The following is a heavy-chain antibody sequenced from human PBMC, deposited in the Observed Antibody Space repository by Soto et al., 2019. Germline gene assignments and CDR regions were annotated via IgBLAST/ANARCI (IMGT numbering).Heavy chain of an antibody. CDR2: IVVGSGNT. V-gene: IGHV1-58*01. J-gene: IGHJ6*02. Sequence: SVKVYCKASGFTFTSSAVQWVRQARGQGLEWIGWIVVGSGNTNYAQKFQERVTITRDMSTSTAYMELSSLRSEDTAVYYCAKVNGGYFEGWYYYGMDVWGQGTTVTVSS. CDR3: AKVNGGYFEGWYYYGMDV. D-gene: IGHD3-9*01. CDR1: GFTFTSSA.